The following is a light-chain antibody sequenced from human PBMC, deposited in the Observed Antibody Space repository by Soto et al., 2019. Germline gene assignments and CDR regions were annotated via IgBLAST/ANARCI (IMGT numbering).Light chain of an antibody. Sequence: ESVLTQSPGTLSLSPGERALLSCRASQSVSSNFLAWYQQKPGQGPRLLIYGASSRAAGIPDRFSGSASGTDFTLTISRLEPEDFAVYYCQHYGSSLRWTFGQGTKVEIK. CDR1: QSVSSNF. CDR3: QHYGSSLRWT. V-gene: IGKV3-20*01. CDR2: GAS. J-gene: IGKJ1*01.